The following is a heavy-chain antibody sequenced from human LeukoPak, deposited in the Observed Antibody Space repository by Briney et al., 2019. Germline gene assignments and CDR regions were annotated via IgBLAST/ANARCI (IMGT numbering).Heavy chain of an antibody. D-gene: IGHD1-26*01. J-gene: IGHJ4*02. CDR3: ARRWFVGATSFDY. V-gene: IGHV3-30*04. CDR1: GFTFSSYE. CDR2: ISYDGSNK. Sequence: GGSLRLSCAASGFTFSSYEMNWVRQAPGKGLEWVAVISYDGSNKYYADSVKGRFTISRDNSKNTLYLQMNSLRAEDTAVYYCARRWFVGATSFDYWGQGTLVTVSS.